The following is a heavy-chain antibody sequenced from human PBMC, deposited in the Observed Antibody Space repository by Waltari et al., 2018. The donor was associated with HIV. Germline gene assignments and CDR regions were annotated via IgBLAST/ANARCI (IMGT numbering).Heavy chain of an antibody. CDR3: AKEVVALPHYYYYGLDV. CDR1: GCTFSSYS. CDR2: ISSTSNTI. D-gene: IGHD2-15*01. Sequence: EVQLVESGGGLVQPGGSLRLSCAASGCTFSSYSMNWVRQAPGKGLEWVSYISSTSNTIYYADSVKGRFTVSRDNAKNSLSLQMNSLRAEDTAVYFCAKEVVALPHYYYYGLDVWGQGTTVTVSS. J-gene: IGHJ6*02. V-gene: IGHV3-48*04.